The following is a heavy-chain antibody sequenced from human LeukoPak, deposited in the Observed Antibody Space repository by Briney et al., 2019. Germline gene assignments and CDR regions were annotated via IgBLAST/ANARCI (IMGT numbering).Heavy chain of an antibody. Sequence: GGSLRLSCAASGFTFSSYWMHWVRQAPGKGPVWVSRINSDGSSINYADSVKGRFTISRDNDKHTLYLQMNSLRADDTAVYYCARWRTCSGGTCYLDYWGQGTLVTVSS. D-gene: IGHD2-15*01. CDR2: INSDGSSI. J-gene: IGHJ4*02. CDR3: ARWRTCSGGTCYLDY. CDR1: GFTFSSYW. V-gene: IGHV3-74*01.